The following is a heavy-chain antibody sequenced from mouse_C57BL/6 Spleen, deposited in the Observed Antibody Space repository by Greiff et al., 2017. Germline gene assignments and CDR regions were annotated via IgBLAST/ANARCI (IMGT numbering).Heavy chain of an antibody. CDR1: GYTFTSYG. V-gene: IGHV1-81*01. D-gene: IGHD3-1*01. J-gene: IGHJ4*01. Sequence: QVQLQQSGAELARPGASVKLSCKASGYTFTSYGISWVKQRTGQGLEWIGEIYPRSGNTYYNEKFKGKATLTADKSSSTAYMELRSLTSEDSTVYFCARSGPYAMDYWGQGTSVTVSS. CDR3: ARSGPYAMDY. CDR2: IYPRSGNT.